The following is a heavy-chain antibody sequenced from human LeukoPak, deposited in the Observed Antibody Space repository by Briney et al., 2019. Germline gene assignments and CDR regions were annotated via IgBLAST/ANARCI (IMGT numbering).Heavy chain of an antibody. V-gene: IGHV4-34*01. CDR2: INHSGST. CDR3: ARLSYYDFWSRFDP. Sequence: KPSETLSLTCAVYGGSFSGYYWRWIRQPTGKGLEWIGEINHSGSTNNNPPLKSRVTISVDTSKNQFSLKVSSVTAAETSVYYCARLSYYDFWSRFDPWGQGTLVTVSS. CDR1: GGSFSGYY. J-gene: IGHJ5*02. D-gene: IGHD3-3*01.